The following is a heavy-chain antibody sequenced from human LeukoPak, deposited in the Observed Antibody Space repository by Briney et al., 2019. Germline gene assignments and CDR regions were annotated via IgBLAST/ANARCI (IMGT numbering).Heavy chain of an antibody. Sequence: SETLSLTCTVSGGSISSYYWSWIRQPPGKGLEWIGRIYASGSTNYNPSLKYRVTITADTSKNQLSLKLSSVTAADTAVYYRAGAPAGSLDWLSPFDYWGQGTLVTVSS. V-gene: IGHV4-4*08. D-gene: IGHD3/OR15-3a*01. CDR3: AGAPAGSLDWLSPFDY. J-gene: IGHJ4*02. CDR1: GGSISSYY. CDR2: IYASGST.